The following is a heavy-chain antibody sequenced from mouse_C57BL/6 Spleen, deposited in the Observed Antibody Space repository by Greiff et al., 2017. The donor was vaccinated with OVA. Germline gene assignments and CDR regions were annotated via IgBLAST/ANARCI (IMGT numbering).Heavy chain of an antibody. CDR3: ARQDSAMDY. Sequence: DVKLVESGGDLVKPGGSLKLSCAASGFTFSSYGMSWVRQTPDKRLEWVATISSGGSYTYYPDSVKGRFTISRDNAKNTLYLQMSSLKSEDTAMYYCARQDSAMDYWGQGTSVTVSS. J-gene: IGHJ4*01. CDR2: ISSGGSYT. CDR1: GFTFSSYG. V-gene: IGHV5-6*02.